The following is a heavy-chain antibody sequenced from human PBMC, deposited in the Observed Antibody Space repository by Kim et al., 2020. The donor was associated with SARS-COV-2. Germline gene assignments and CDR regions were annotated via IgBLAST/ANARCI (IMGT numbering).Heavy chain of an antibody. Sequence: GGSLRLSCAASGFTFSSYAMHWVRQAPGKGLEWVAVISYDGSNKYYADSVKGRFTISRDNSKNTLYLQMNSLRAEDTAVYYCAREARNRITMVRGVHPNTQPVDYWGQGTLVTVSS. V-gene: IGHV3-30*04. J-gene: IGHJ4*02. CDR1: GFTFSSYA. CDR3: AREARNRITMVRGVHPNTQPVDY. CDR2: ISYDGSNK. D-gene: IGHD3-10*01.